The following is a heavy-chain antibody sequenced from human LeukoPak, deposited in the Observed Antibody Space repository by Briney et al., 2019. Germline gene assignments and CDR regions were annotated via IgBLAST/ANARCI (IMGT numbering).Heavy chain of an antibody. J-gene: IGHJ6*02. Sequence: SETLSLTCTVSGGSISSSSYYWGWIRQPPGKGLEWIGSIYYSGSTYYNPSLKSRVTISVDTSKNQFSLKLSSVTAADTAVYYHARLNWAGGDYYYYGMDVWGQGTTVTVSS. CDR1: GGSISSSSYY. CDR3: ARLNWAGGDYYYYGMDV. D-gene: IGHD7-27*01. CDR2: IYYSGST. V-gene: IGHV4-39*01.